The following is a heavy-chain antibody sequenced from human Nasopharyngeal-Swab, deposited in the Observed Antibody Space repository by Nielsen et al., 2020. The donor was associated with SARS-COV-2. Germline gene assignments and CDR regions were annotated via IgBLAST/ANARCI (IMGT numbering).Heavy chain of an antibody. CDR1: GYTFTSYA. J-gene: IGHJ6*02. Sequence: ASVKVSCKASGYTFTSYAMNWVRQAPGQGLEWMGWINTNTGNPTYAQGFTGRFVFSLDTSVSTAYLQISSLKAEDTAVYYCARARYSGSWYEYYYYYYGMDVWGQGTTVTVSS. CDR2: INTNTGNP. D-gene: IGHD6-13*01. CDR3: ARARYSGSWYEYYYYYYGMDV. V-gene: IGHV7-4-1*02.